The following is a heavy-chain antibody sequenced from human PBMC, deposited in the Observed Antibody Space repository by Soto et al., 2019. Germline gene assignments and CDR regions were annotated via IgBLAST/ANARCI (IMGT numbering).Heavy chain of an antibody. Sequence: GGSLRLSCAASGFTFSSYGMHWVRQAPGKGLEWVAVIWYDGSNKYYADSVKGRFTISRDNSKNTLYLQMNSLRAEDTAVYYCARERRPDYDFWSGYYNYYYYGMDVWGQGTTVTVSP. CDR2: IWYDGSNK. CDR3: ARERRPDYDFWSGYYNYYYYGMDV. V-gene: IGHV3-33*01. D-gene: IGHD3-3*01. CDR1: GFTFSSYG. J-gene: IGHJ6*01.